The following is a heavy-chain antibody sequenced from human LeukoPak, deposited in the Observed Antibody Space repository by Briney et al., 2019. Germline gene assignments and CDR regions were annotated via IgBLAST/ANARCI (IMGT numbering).Heavy chain of an antibody. CDR1: GFTFDDYG. V-gene: IGHV3-20*04. CDR2: INWNGGST. CDR3: ARKGSTSRTGENYFDY. Sequence: GGPLRLSCAASGFTFDDYGMSWVRQAPGKGLEWISGINWNGGSTGYADSVKGRFTISRDNAKNSLYLQMNSLRAEDTALYYCARKGSTSRTGENYFDYWGQGTLVTVSS. D-gene: IGHD2-2*01. J-gene: IGHJ4*02.